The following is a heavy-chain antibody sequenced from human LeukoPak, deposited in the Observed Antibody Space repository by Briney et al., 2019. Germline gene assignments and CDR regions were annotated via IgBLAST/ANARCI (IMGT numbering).Heavy chain of an antibody. Sequence: GTSVKVSCKASGFTFTNSAMQWVRQARGQRLEWIGWIVVASGNTNYAQKFQERVTITRDMSTSTAYMEPSSLRSEDTAVYYCATGLNYVFDYWGQGTLVTVSS. CDR1: GFTFTNSA. CDR2: IVVASGNT. V-gene: IGHV1-58*02. CDR3: ATGLNYVFDY. D-gene: IGHD1-7*01. J-gene: IGHJ4*02.